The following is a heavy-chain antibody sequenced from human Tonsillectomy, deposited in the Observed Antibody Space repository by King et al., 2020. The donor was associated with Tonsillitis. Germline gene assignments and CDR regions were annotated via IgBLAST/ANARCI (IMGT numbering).Heavy chain of an antibody. V-gene: IGHV4-59*13. CDR3: ARSELLGTTTFDY. D-gene: IGHD1-26*01. CDR2: IYYSGNT. CDR1: GGSISSDY. Sequence: VQLQESGPGLVKPSETLSLTCTVSGGSISSDYWSWIRLTPGRGLEWIGYIYYSGNTKYNPSLKSRVTISADSSKNHFSLKLSSVTAADTAVYYCARSELLGTTTFDYWGQGTLVTVSS. J-gene: IGHJ4*02.